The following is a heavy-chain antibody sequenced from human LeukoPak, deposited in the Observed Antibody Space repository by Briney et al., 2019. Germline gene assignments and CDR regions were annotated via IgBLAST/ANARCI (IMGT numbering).Heavy chain of an antibody. CDR3: AREGYYDILTGPRDY. D-gene: IGHD3-9*01. CDR2: IYHSGST. CDR1: GGSISSGGYP. V-gene: IGHV4-30-2*01. J-gene: IGHJ4*02. Sequence: SETLSLTCAVSGGSISSGGYPWSWIRQPPGKGLEWIGYIYHSGSTYYNPSLKSRVTISVDRSKNQFSLKLSSVTAADTAVYYCAREGYYDILTGPRDYWGQGTLVTVSS.